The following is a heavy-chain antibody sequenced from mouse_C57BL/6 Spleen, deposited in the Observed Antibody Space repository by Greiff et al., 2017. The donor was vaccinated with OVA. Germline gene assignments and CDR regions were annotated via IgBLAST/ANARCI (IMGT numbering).Heavy chain of an antibody. V-gene: IGHV5-4*03. D-gene: IGHD2-12*01. CDR2: ISAGGSNT. CDR1: GFTFSSYA. CDR3: ARAYSGAMDY. J-gene: IGHJ4*01. Sequence: EVMLVESGGGLVKPGGSLKLSCAASGFTFSSYAMSWVRQTPEKRLEWVATISAGGSNTYYPDNVKGRFIISRDNAKNNLYLQMSHLKSEDTAMYYCARAYSGAMDYWGQGTSVTVSS.